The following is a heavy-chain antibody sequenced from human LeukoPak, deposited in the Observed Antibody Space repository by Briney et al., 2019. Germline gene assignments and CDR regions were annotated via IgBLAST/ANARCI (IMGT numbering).Heavy chain of an antibody. D-gene: IGHD3-10*01. Sequence: GGSLRLSCAVSGITLSNYGMSWVRQAPGKGLEWVSVIYSGGSTYYADSVKGRFTISRHNSKNTLYLQMNSLRAEDTAVYYCAREGSGYFDYWGQGTLVTVSS. CDR2: IYSGGST. CDR3: AREGSGYFDY. J-gene: IGHJ4*02. CDR1: GITLSNYG. V-gene: IGHV3-53*04.